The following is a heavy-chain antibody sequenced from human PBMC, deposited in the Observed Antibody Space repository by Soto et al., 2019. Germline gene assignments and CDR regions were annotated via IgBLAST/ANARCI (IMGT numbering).Heavy chain of an antibody. CDR1: GFIFSSCS. Sequence: GSLRLSCEASGFIFSSCSMHWVLQRPGEGLVWVSRSNNEGSSTNYADSVKGRFTISRDNAKNTLYLQMNSLGAEDTAVYYCAKEGLDYDFWSGYQPGGMDVWGQGT. J-gene: IGHJ6*02. CDR2: SNNEGSST. D-gene: IGHD3-3*01. V-gene: IGHV3-74*01. CDR3: AKEGLDYDFWSGYQPGGMDV.